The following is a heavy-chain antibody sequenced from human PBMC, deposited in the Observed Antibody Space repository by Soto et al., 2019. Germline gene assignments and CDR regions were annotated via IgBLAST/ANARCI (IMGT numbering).Heavy chain of an antibody. CDR1: GGSISSYY. J-gene: IGHJ4*02. D-gene: IGHD6-13*01. Sequence: SGTLSLTCTVSGGSISSYYWSWIRQPPGKGLEWIGYIYYSGSTNYNPSLKSRVTISVDTSKNQFSLKLSSVTAADTAVYYCARVAPAGKEWELDYWGQGTLVIVSS. CDR2: IYYSGST. CDR3: ARVAPAGKEWELDY. V-gene: IGHV4-59*01.